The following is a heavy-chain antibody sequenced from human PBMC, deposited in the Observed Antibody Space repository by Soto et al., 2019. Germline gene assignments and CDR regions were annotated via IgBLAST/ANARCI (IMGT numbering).Heavy chain of an antibody. J-gene: IGHJ6*02. CDR1: GFTFSSYG. CDR2: IWYDGSNK. V-gene: IGHV3-33*01. D-gene: IGHD3-10*01. Sequence: QVQLVESGGGVVQPGRSLRLSCAASGFTFSSYGMHWVRQAPGKGLEWVAVIWYDGSNKYYADSVKGRFTISRDNSKNTLDLQMNSLRAEDTAVYYCARGVWLGELAYGMDVWGQGTTVTVSS. CDR3: ARGVWLGELAYGMDV.